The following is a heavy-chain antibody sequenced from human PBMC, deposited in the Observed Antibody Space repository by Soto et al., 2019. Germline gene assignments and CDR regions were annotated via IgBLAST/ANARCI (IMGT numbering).Heavy chain of an antibody. CDR1: GFTFSNAW. V-gene: IGHV3-15*01. D-gene: IGHD3-10*01. CDR3: TTDPCIWFGELLASDYYYYGMDV. CDR2: IKSKTDGGTT. J-gene: IGHJ6*02. Sequence: EVQLVESGGGLVKPGGSLRLSCAASGFTFSNAWMSWVRQAPGKGLEWVGRIKSKTDGGTTDYAAPVKGRFTISRDDSKNTLYLQMNSLKTEDTAVYYCTTDPCIWFGELLASDYYYYGMDVWGQGTTVTVSS.